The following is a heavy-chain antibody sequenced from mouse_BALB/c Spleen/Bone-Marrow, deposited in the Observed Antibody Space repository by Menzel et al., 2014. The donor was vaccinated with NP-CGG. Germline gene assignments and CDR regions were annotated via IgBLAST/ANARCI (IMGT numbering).Heavy chain of an antibody. J-gene: IGHJ1*01. CDR2: IHPNSGNT. V-gene: IGHV1S130*01. D-gene: IGHD2-1*01. Sequence: QVQLQQSGSVLVRPGASVKLSCKASGYTFTSSWMHWAKQRPGQGLEWIGEIHPNSGNTNYNAKLKGKATLTVDTSSSTAYVDLSSLTSEDSAVYYCAREKIYGNYLWYFDVWGAGTTVTVSS. CDR3: AREKIYGNYLWYFDV. CDR1: GYTFTSSW.